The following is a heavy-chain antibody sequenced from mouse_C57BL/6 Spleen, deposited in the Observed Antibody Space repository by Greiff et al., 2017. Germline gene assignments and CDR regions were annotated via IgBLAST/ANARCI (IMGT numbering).Heavy chain of an antibody. V-gene: IGHV1-72*01. Sequence: QVHVKQSGAELVKPGASVKLSCKASGYTFTSYWMHWVKQRPGRGLEWIGRIDPNSGGTKYNEKYKSKATLTVDKPSRTAYMQLSSLTSEDSAVYYGARDLYDYDGFAYWGQGTLVTVSA. CDR1: GYTFTSYW. D-gene: IGHD2-4*01. J-gene: IGHJ3*01. CDR3: ARDLYDYDGFAY. CDR2: IDPNSGGT.